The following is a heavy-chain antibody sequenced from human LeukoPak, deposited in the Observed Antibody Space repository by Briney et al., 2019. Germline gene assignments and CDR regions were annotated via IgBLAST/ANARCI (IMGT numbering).Heavy chain of an antibody. CDR2: ISYDGSNK. V-gene: IGHV3-30-3*01. Sequence: GRSLRLSCAASRFTFSSYAMHWVRQAPGKGLEWVAVISYDGSNKYYADSVKGRFTISRDNSKNTLYLQMNSLRAEDTAVYYCARDSSKWELLGPFDYWGQGTLVTVSS. CDR1: RFTFSSYA. J-gene: IGHJ4*02. D-gene: IGHD1-26*01. CDR3: ARDSSKWELLGPFDY.